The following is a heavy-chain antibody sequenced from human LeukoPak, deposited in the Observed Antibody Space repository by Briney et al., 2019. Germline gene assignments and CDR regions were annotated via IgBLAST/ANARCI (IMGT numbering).Heavy chain of an antibody. D-gene: IGHD1-26*01. CDR1: GGTFSSYA. V-gene: IGHV1-69*05. Sequence: ASVKVSCKASGGTFSSYAISWVRQAPGQGLEWMGGIIPIFGTANYAQKFQGRVTITTDESTSTAYMELSSLRSEDTAVYYCARSRELLPNYYYYYMDVWGKGTTVTVSS. CDR2: IIPIFGTA. CDR3: ARSRELLPNYYYYYMDV. J-gene: IGHJ6*03.